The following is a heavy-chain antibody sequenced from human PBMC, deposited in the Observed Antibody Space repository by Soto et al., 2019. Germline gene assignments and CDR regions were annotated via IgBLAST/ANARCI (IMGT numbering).Heavy chain of an antibody. CDR1: GGSVSSSSYY. CDR2: VYYSGST. Sequence: QLQLQESGPGLVKPSETLSLTCTVSGGSVSSSSYYWGWVRQPPGKGLEWIGSVYYSGSTYYNPSLESRVTTSVDKSKNQSPMRLMALSAAATAVYYWGRLAGLVTIAYYFDYRGQGALVTVSS. D-gene: IGHD3-9*01. V-gene: IGHV4-39*01. CDR3: GRLAGLVTIAYYFDY. J-gene: IGHJ4*02.